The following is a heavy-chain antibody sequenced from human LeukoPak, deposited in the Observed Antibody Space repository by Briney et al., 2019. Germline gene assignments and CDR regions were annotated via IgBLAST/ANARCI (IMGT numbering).Heavy chain of an antibody. CDR2: IKQDGSEK. D-gene: IGHD3-16*02. CDR3: ARDLVYYDYVWGSYRSAYYFDY. V-gene: IGHV3-7*01. Sequence: GGSLRLSCAASGFTFSSYWMSWVRQAPGKGLEWVANIKQDGSEKYYVDSVKGRFTISRDNAKNSLYLQMNSLRAEDTAVYYCARDLVYYDYVWGSYRSAYYFDYWGQGTLVTVSS. CDR1: GFTFSSYW. J-gene: IGHJ4*02.